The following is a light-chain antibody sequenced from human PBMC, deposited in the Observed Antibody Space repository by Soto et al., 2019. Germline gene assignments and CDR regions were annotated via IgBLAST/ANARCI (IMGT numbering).Light chain of an antibody. Sequence: EVVLTQSPATLSLSPGERATLSCRASQNVRTFLDWYQQKPGQAPRLLIYAASNRATGIPDRFSGSGSGTDFTLTISSLEPEDFAVYYCQQRSNWPLTFGGGTKVDIK. CDR1: QNVRTF. CDR2: AAS. CDR3: QQRSNWPLT. J-gene: IGKJ4*01. V-gene: IGKV3-11*01.